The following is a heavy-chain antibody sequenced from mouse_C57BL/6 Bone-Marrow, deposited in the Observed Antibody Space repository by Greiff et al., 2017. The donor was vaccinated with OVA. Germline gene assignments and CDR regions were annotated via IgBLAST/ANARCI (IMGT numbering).Heavy chain of an antibody. J-gene: IGHJ3*01. CDR2: ISSGGSYT. D-gene: IGHD2-2*01. Sequence: EVMLVESGGDLVKPGGSLKLSCAASGFTFSSYGMSWVRQTPDKRLEWVATISSGGSYTYYPDSVKGRFTISRDNAKNTLYLQMSSLKSEDTAMYYCARQRDLLWLRRSFGWFAYWGQGTLVTVSA. CDR3: ARQRDLLWLRRSFGWFAY. V-gene: IGHV5-6*02. CDR1: GFTFSSYG.